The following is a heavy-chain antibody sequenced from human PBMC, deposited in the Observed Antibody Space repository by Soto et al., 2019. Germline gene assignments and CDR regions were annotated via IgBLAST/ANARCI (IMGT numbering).Heavy chain of an antibody. CDR3: ARVEVSTWGKFAS. D-gene: IGHD7-27*01. Sequence: EVQLVESGGGLVQPGGSLRLSCEASGFTFTNYWMHWVRQAPGKGLVWVSRINPDGRTTTYEDSVKGRFLISRDNAKNTVYLNMNSLRAEDPAVYYCARVEVSTWGKFASWAKGTLVTVSS. J-gene: IGHJ4*02. V-gene: IGHV3-74*01. CDR1: GFTFTNYW. CDR2: INPDGRTT.